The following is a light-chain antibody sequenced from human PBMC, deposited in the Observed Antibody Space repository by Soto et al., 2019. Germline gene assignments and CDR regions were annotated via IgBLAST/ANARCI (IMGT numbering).Light chain of an antibody. CDR2: GAA. CDR3: QKYNNWPQIT. CDR1: QIVSSK. J-gene: IGKJ5*01. Sequence: ETVMTQSPATLSVSPGERATLSCRASQIVSSKLAWYQQKPGQAPRLIIYGAATRATGIPARFSGSGSGTEFTLTISSLQSEDFAVYYCQKYNNWPQITVGQGTRLEI. V-gene: IGKV3-15*01.